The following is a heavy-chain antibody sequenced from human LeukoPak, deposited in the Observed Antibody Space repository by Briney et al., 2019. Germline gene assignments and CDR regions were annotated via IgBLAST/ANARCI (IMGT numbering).Heavy chain of an antibody. CDR1: GGTFSSYA. D-gene: IGHD3-22*01. V-gene: IGHV1-69*13. CDR2: IIPIFGTA. J-gene: IGHJ4*02. Sequence: SVNVSCKASGGTFSSYAISWVRQAPGQGLEWMGGIIPIFGTANYAQKFQGRVTITADESTSTAYMELSSLRSEDTAVYYCARAQPYYYDSSGYYEFWYWGQGTLVTVSS. CDR3: ARAQPYYYDSSGYYEFWY.